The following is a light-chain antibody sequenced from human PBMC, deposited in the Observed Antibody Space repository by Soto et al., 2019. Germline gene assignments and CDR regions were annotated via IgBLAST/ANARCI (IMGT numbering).Light chain of an antibody. V-gene: IGKV1-39*01. CDR3: QQSSTLYYT. J-gene: IGKJ2*01. CDR1: QSISTY. CDR2: AAS. Sequence: DIQMTQSPSSLSASVGDRVIITCRASQSISTYLNWYQQSPGKAPKLLIYAASTLHSGVPSRFSGSGSGTDFTLTISGLQPEDFVTYACQQSSTLYYTFGQGTKVEI.